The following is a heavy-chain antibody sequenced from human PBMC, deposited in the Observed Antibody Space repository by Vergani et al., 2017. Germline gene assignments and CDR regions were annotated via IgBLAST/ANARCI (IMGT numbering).Heavy chain of an antibody. V-gene: IGHV4-30-4*08. CDR1: GGSISSGDYY. D-gene: IGHD3-3*01. J-gene: IGHJ5*02. CDR2: IYYSGST. Sequence: QVQLQESGPGLVKPSQTLCLTCTVSGGSISSGDYYWSWIRQPPGKGLEWIGYIYYSGSTYYNPSLKSRVTISVDTSKNQFSLKLSSVTAADTAVYYCARDHQGPYDFWSGYLRFGRTNWFDPWGQGTLVTVSS. CDR3: ARDHQGPYDFWSGYLRFGRTNWFDP.